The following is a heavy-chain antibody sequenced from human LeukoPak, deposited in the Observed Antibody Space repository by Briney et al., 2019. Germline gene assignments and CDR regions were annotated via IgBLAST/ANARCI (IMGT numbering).Heavy chain of an antibody. CDR1: GGSFSGYY. D-gene: IGHD5-18*01. J-gene: IGHJ4*02. V-gene: IGHV4-34*01. Sequence: PSETLSLTCAVYGGSFSGYYWSWIRQPPGKGLEWIGEINHSGSTNYNPSLKSRVTMSVDTSKNQFSLKLSSVTAADTAVYYCARDSGYSYGYMDWGQGTLVTVSS. CDR2: INHSGST. CDR3: ARDSGYSYGYMD.